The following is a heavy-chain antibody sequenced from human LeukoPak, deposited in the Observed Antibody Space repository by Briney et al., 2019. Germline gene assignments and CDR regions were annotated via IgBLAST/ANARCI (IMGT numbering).Heavy chain of an antibody. Sequence: GGSLRLSCAASGFTVSSNYMSWVRQAPGKGLEWVPVIYSGGSTYYADSVKGRFTISRDNSKNTLYLQMNSLRAEDTAVYYCARDSWSGYPLGAFDIWGQGTMVTVSS. J-gene: IGHJ3*02. D-gene: IGHD5-12*01. CDR3: ARDSWSGYPLGAFDI. CDR1: GFTVSSNY. CDR2: IYSGGST. V-gene: IGHV3-66*01.